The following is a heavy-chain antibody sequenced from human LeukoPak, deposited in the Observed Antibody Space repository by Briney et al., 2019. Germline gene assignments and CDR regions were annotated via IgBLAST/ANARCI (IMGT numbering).Heavy chain of an antibody. V-gene: IGHV1-69*13. Sequence: ASVKVSCKASGGTFSSYAISWVRQAPGQGLEWMGGIIPIFGTANYAQKFQGRVTITADESTSTAYMELSSLRSEDTAADYCARDSSEFRSLLFHWGQGTLVTVSS. CDR1: GGTFSSYA. CDR3: ARDSSEFRSLLFH. D-gene: IGHD1-14*01. J-gene: IGHJ1*01. CDR2: IIPIFGTA.